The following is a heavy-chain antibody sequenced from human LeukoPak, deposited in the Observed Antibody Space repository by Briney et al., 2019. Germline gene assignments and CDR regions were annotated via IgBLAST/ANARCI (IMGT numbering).Heavy chain of an antibody. CDR1: GFTFSSYS. CDR2: ISSSSSTI. CDR3: ARFRSGNYFDY. D-gene: IGHD1-26*01. V-gene: IGHV3-48*01. J-gene: IGHJ4*02. Sequence: GGSLRLSCAASGFTFSSYSMNWVRQAPGKGLEWVSYISSSSSTIYYADSVKGRFTISRDNAKNSLYLQMNSLRAEDTAVYYCARFRSGNYFDYWGQGTLVTVSS.